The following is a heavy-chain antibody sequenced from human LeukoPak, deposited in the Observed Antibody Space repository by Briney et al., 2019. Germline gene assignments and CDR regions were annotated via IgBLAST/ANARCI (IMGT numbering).Heavy chain of an antibody. V-gene: IGHV3-48*01. CDR3: ARVALRPIDYSNPEFDP. D-gene: IGHD4-11*01. Sequence: GGSLRLSCAASGFTFSSYSMNWVRQAPWQGLEWVSYITSDSVTMFYADSVKGRFTASRDNAENSMYLQMNSLRAEDTAVYYCARVALRPIDYSNPEFDPWGQGTLVTVSS. J-gene: IGHJ5*02. CDR1: GFTFSSYS. CDR2: ITSDSVTM.